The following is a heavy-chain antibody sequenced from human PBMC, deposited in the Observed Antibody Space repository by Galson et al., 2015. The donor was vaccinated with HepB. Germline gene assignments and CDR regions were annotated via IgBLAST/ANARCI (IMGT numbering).Heavy chain of an antibody. V-gene: IGHV6-1*01. J-gene: IGHJ6*03. D-gene: IGHD4-23*01. Sequence: CAISGDSVSSNSAAWNWIRQSPSRGLEWLGRTYYRSKWYNDYAVSVKSRITINPDTSKNQFSLQLNSVTPEDTAVYYCARTTVASLYYYYYFYMDVWGEGTTVTVPS. CDR1: GDSVSSNSAA. CDR2: TYYRSKWYN. CDR3: ARTTVASLYYYYYFYMDV.